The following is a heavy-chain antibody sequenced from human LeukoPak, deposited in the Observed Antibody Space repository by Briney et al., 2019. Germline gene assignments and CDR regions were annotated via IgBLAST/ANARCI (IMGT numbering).Heavy chain of an antibody. CDR2: ISGSGGST. D-gene: IGHD5-24*01. V-gene: IGHV3-23*01. Sequence: QPGGSLRLSCAASGFTFSSYAMSWVRQAPGKGLEWVSAISGSGGSTYYADSVKGRFTISRDNSKNTLYLQMNSLRAEDTAVYYCASHPWRRWLQLREDYWGQGTLVTVSS. J-gene: IGHJ4*02. CDR3: ASHPWRRWLQLREDY. CDR1: GFTFSSYA.